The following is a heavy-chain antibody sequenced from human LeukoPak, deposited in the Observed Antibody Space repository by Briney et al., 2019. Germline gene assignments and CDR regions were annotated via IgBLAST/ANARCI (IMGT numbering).Heavy chain of an antibody. D-gene: IGHD2/OR15-2a*01. CDR3: ARDFYASGFYFWFDP. CDR2: ISPSGTT. Sequence: PSETLSLTCTVSGGYTGSHYWSWIRQPAGKGLKWIGRISPSGTTHYNPSLGSRVTMSVDTSKNYFSLRLSSVTAADTAVYYCARDFYASGFYFWFDPWGQGILVTVSS. J-gene: IGHJ5*02. V-gene: IGHV4-4*07. CDR1: GGYTGSHY.